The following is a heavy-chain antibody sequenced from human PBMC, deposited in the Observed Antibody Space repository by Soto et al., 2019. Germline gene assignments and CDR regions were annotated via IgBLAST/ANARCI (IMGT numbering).Heavy chain of an antibody. Sequence: PGGSLRLSCAASGFTFSSYGMHWVRQAPGKGLEWVAVISYDGSNKYYADSVKGRFTISRDNSKNTLYLQMNSLRAEDTAVYYCAKDWQMPHNWPFCGPGTLVTVSS. CDR3: AKDWQMPHNWPF. J-gene: IGHJ4*02. CDR2: ISYDGSNK. V-gene: IGHV3-30*18. D-gene: IGHD1-1*01. CDR1: GFTFSSYG.